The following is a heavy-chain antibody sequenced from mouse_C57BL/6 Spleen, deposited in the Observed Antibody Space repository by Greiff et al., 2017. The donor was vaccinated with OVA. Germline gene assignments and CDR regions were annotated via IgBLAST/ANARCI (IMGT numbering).Heavy chain of an antibody. D-gene: IGHD1-1*01. V-gene: IGHV1-61*01. CDR1: GYTFTSYW. CDR2: IYPSDSET. J-gene: IGHJ1*03. Sequence: VQLQQPGAELVRPGSSVKLSCKASGYTFTSYWMDWVKQRPGQGLEWIGNIYPSDSETHYNQKFKDKATLTVDKSSSTAYMQLSSLTSEDSAVYYCARSYYYGSSHWYFDVWGTGTTVTVSS. CDR3: ARSYYYGSSHWYFDV.